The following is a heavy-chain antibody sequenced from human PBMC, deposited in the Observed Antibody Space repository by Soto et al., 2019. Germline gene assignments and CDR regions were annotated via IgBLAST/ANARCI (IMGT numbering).Heavy chain of an antibody. Sequence: GGSLRLSCAASGFRFSDHWMSWVRQAPGKGLEWVANIKQDGSEKYYVDSVKGRFTISRDNAKNSLYLQMNNLRADETALFYCATDYLGYWGHGTLVTVSS. J-gene: IGHJ4*01. CDR3: ATDYLGY. D-gene: IGHD3-22*01. CDR1: GFRFSDHW. V-gene: IGHV3-7*03. CDR2: IKQDGSEK.